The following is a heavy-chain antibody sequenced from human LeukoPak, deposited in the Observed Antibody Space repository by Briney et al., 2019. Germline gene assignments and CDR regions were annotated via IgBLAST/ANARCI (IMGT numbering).Heavy chain of an antibody. CDR1: RYSFTSYW. Sequence: GESLKISCKGSRYSFTSYWIGWVRQMPGKGLEWMGIIYPGDSDTRYSPSFQGQVTISADKSIGTAFLHWSSLKASDTAMYYCATIGVVNLRSYYYFDKWGQGTLVTVSS. CDR3: ATIGVVNLRSYYYFDK. V-gene: IGHV5-51*01. D-gene: IGHD5-12*01. CDR2: IYPGDSDT. J-gene: IGHJ4*02.